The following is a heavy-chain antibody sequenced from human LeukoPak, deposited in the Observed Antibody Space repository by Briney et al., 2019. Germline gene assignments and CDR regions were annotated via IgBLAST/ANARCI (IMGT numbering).Heavy chain of an antibody. J-gene: IGHJ6*02. Sequence: PGGSLRLSCAASGFTFSDYYMSWIRQAPGKGLEWVSCISSRSSYTKYADSVKGRLTISRDNAKNSLYLQMNSLRAEDTAVYYCARVLSSSWGAYYYYGMDVWGRGTTVTVSS. CDR2: ISSRSSYT. D-gene: IGHD6-13*01. CDR3: ARVLSSSWGAYYYYGMDV. CDR1: GFTFSDYY. V-gene: IGHV3-11*06.